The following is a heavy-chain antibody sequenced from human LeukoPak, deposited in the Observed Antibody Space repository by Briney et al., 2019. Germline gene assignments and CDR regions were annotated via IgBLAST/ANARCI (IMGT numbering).Heavy chain of an antibody. CDR3: ARKYSSSWYDALDI. V-gene: IGHV6-1*01. CDR2: TYYRSKWYN. Sequence: SQTLSLTCAISGETVSNNSAAWNWIRQSPSRGLEWLGRTYYRSKWYNDYAISVKSRITINPDTSKNQFSLQLNSVTPEDTAVYYCARKYSSSWYDALDIWGQGTMVTVSS. CDR1: GETVSNNSAA. D-gene: IGHD6-13*01. J-gene: IGHJ3*02.